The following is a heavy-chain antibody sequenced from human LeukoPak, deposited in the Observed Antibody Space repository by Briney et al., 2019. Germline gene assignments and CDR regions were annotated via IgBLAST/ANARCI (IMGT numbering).Heavy chain of an antibody. CDR1: GFKFSDYY. V-gene: IGHV3-11*05. D-gene: IGHD5-24*01. CDR2: ISKTSSYT. Sequence: GGSLRLSCAASGFKFSDYYMNWIRQAPGKGLEWVSQISKTSSYTNYADSVKGRFTTSRDNARNSLYLQMNSLRAEDTAVYYCTREQWLPDYWGQGTLVTVSS. J-gene: IGHJ4*02. CDR3: TREQWLPDY.